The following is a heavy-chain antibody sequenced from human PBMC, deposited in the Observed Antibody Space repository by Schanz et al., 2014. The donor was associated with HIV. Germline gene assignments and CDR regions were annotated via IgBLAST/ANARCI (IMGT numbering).Heavy chain of an antibody. CDR2: IYNSGST. CDR3: ARGDFGGNSVDY. V-gene: IGHV4-39*01. Sequence: QLQLLESGPGLVKPSETLSLTCTVSGGSISSSSYSWGWIRQPPGKGLEWIGTIYNSGSTDYNPSLKSRGTISVDTSKNQFSLKLNSVTAADTAVYFCARGDFGGNSVDYWGHGNLVTVSA. D-gene: IGHD2-21*02. CDR1: GGSISSSSYS. J-gene: IGHJ4*01.